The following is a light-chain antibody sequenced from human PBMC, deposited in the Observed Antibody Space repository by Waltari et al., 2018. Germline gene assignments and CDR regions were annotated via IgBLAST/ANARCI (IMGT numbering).Light chain of an antibody. CDR3: MQALQTPRT. V-gene: IGKV2-28*01. J-gene: IGKJ1*01. CDR1: QSLLHSNGYNY. CDR2: LGS. Sequence: DIVMTQSPLSLPVTPGEPASISCRSSQSLLHSNGYNYLDWYLQKPWQSPQLLIYLGSNRASGVPDRLSGSGSGTDFTLKISRVEAEDVGVYYCMQALQTPRTFGQGTKVEIK.